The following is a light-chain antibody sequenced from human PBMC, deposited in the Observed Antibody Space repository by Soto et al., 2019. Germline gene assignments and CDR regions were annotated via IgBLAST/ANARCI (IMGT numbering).Light chain of an antibody. V-gene: IGKV1-5*01. CDR3: QQYNMCLTWT. CDR1: QSISSW. Sequence: MPPTQPPSTLSASVGDRVTITFRARQSISSWLSWYHQKPGKAPRLLIYDASGLESGIPSRFSGSGSGTDFTLTISRLQPDDFATYYCQQYNMCLTWTFGRGTRVDI. CDR2: DAS. J-gene: IGKJ1*01.